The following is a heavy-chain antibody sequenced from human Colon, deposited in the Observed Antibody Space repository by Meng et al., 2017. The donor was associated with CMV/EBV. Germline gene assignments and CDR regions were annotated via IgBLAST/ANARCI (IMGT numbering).Heavy chain of an antibody. CDR1: GGSFSGLY. Sequence: QVQLQQWGAGLLKPSENLSLTCAVYGGSFSGLYWSWIRQPPGKGLEWIGEINRSGSTNYNPSLKSRVTISVDTSKNQFSLKLTSVTAADTAVYYCARGLDSGGPPIGYWGQGTLVTVSS. CDR2: INRSGST. D-gene: IGHD2-15*01. J-gene: IGHJ4*02. CDR3: ARGLDSGGPPIGY. V-gene: IGHV4-34*01.